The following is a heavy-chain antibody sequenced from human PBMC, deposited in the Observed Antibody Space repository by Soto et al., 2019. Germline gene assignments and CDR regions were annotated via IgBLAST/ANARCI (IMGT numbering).Heavy chain of an antibody. V-gene: IGHV4-4*02. CDR2: IFHSGDT. J-gene: IGHJ3*01. Sequence: QVQLQESGPGLVKPSGTLSLTCAVSGDSISNSRWWPWVRQPPGKGLEWIGDIFHSGDTNYNPSLKSRVFISVDKSQNQFSLKVGSVTAADTAVYYCAYSTGWYRHDVWGQGTLVTVSS. CDR1: GDSISNSRW. CDR3: AYSTGWYRHDV. D-gene: IGHD6-19*01.